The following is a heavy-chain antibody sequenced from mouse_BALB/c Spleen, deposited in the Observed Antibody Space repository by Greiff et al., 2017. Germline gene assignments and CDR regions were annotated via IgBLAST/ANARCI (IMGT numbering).Heavy chain of an antibody. J-gene: IGHJ4*01. CDR2: INSNGGST. Sequence: EVKLVESGGGLVKLGGSLKLSCAASGFTFSSYYMSWVRQTPEKRLELVAAINSNGGSTYYPDTVKGRFTISRDNAKNTLYLQMSSLKSEDTALYYCARHGYYDYHYAMDYWGQGTSVTVSS. CDR3: ARHGYYDYHYAMDY. V-gene: IGHV5-6-2*01. CDR1: GFTFSSYY. D-gene: IGHD2-4*01.